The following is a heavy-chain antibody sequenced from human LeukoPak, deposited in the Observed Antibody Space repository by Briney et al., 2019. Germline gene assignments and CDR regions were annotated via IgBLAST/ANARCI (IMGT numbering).Heavy chain of an antibody. CDR2: FDPEDGET. Sequence: ASVKVSCKASGGTFSSYAISWVRQAPGKGLEWMGGFDPEDGETIYAQKFQGRVTMTEDTSTDTAYMELSSLRSEDTAVYYCATMTDGPPYYGMDVWGQGTTVTVSS. CDR3: ATMTDGPPYYGMDV. V-gene: IGHV1-24*01. CDR1: GGTFSSYA. J-gene: IGHJ6*02.